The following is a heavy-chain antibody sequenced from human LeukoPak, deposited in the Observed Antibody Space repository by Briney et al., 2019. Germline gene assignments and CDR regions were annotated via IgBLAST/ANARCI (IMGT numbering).Heavy chain of an antibody. CDR3: ARDHRQRGTLNWFDP. Sequence: APVKVSCKASGGTFSSYAISWVRQAPGQGLEWMGGIIPIFGTANYAQKFQGRVTITTDESTSTAYMELSSLRSEDTAVYYCARDHRQRGTLNWFDPWGQGTLVTVSS. CDR1: GGTFSSYA. D-gene: IGHD6-25*01. V-gene: IGHV1-69*05. J-gene: IGHJ5*02. CDR2: IIPIFGTA.